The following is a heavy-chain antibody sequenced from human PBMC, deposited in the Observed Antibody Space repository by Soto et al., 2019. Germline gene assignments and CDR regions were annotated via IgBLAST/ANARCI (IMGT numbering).Heavy chain of an antibody. CDR2: IYYSGST. D-gene: IGHD6-19*01. J-gene: IGHJ4*02. V-gene: IGHV4-59*01. CDR3: ARVSHYSSGFSCVDY. CDR1: GGSISSYY. Sequence: SETLSLTCTVSGGSISSYYWSWIRQPPGKGLEWIGYIYYSGSTNYNPSLKSRVTISVDTSKNQFSLKLSSVTAADTAVYYCARVSHYSSGFSCVDYWGQGTLVTVSS.